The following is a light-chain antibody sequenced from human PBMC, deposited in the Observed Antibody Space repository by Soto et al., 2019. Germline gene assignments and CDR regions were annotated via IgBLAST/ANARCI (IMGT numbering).Light chain of an antibody. CDR1: QSVSSN. Sequence: EIVMTPSPATLSVSPGERATLSCRASQSVSSNLAWYQQKPGQAPRLLIYGASNMATGIPDRFSGSGSGTEFTLTISSLQSEDFAVYYCQQYNNWTPKTFGQGTKVEIK. CDR2: GAS. CDR3: QQYNNWTPKT. J-gene: IGKJ1*01. V-gene: IGKV3-15*01.